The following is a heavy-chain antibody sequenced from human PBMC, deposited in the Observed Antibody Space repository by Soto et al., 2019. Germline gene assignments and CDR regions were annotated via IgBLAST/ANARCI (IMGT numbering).Heavy chain of an antibody. CDR1: GFTFSSYG. J-gene: IGHJ3*02. V-gene: IGHV3-33*01. CDR2: IWYDGSNK. Sequence: QVQLVESGGGVVQPGRSLRLSCAASGFTFSSYGMHWVRQAPGKGLEWVAVIWYDGSNKYYADSVKGRFTISRDNSKNTLELQMNSLRAEGTAVYYCARTRSTSCYAVGCIAAAGTDNQDAFDIWGQGTMVTVSS. CDR3: ARTRSTSCYAVGCIAAAGTDNQDAFDI. D-gene: IGHD2-2*01.